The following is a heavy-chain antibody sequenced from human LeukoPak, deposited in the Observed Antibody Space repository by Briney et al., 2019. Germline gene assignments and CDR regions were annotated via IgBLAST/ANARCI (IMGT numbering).Heavy chain of an antibody. Sequence: SETLSLTCTVSGGCISSYYWSWIRQPAGKGLEWIGRIYTSGSTNYNPSLKSRVTISVDTSKNQFSLKLSSVTAADTAVYYCARRYGARQNWYFDLWGRGTLVTVSS. CDR1: GGCISSYY. D-gene: IGHD4-17*01. CDR2: IYTSGST. CDR3: ARRYGARQNWYFDL. J-gene: IGHJ2*01. V-gene: IGHV4-4*07.